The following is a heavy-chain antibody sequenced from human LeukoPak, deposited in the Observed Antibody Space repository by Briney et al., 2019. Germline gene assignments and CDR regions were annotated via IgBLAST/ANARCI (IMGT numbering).Heavy chain of an antibody. D-gene: IGHD1-26*01. J-gene: IGHJ6*03. CDR1: GGTFSSYA. V-gene: IGHV1-69*06. CDR3: ARFSGGSYYATEYYYYYMDV. Sequence: ASVKVSCKASGGTFSSYAISWVRQAPGQGLEWMGGIIPIFGTANYAQKFQGRVTITSDKSTSTAYMARRSLSSEDTAVYYCARFSGGSYYATEYYYYYMDVWGKGTTVTVSS. CDR2: IIPIFGTA.